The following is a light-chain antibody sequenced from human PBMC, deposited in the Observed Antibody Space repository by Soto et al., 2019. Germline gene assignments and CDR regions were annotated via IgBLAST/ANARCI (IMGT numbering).Light chain of an antibody. CDR1: SSDVGGYNY. V-gene: IGLV2-14*01. Sequence: QSALTQPASVSGSPGQSITISCTGTSSDVGGYNYVSWYQQHPGKAPKLMIFEVTNRSSGVSNRFSGSKSGNTASLTISGLQAVDEADYYCSSYTRRGTLVFGGGTQLTVL. J-gene: IGLJ2*01. CDR3: SSYTRRGTLV. CDR2: EVT.